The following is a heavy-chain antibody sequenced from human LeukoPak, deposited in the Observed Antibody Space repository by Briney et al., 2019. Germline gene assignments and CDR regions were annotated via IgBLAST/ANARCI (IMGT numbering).Heavy chain of an antibody. CDR3: ASAGYSSGWYGRDNWFDP. CDR1: GYSISSGYY. J-gene: IGHJ5*02. V-gene: IGHV4-38-2*02. Sequence: SETLSLTCTVSGYSISSGYYWDWIRQPPGKGLEWIGTLSHSGSSYYNPSLKSRVTISVDTSKNQFSLKLSSVTAADTAVYYCASAGYSSGWYGRDNWFDPWGQGTLVTVSS. D-gene: IGHD6-19*01. CDR2: LSHSGSS.